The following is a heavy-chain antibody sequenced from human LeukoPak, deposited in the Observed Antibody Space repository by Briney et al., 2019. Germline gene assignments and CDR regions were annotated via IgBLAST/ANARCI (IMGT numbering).Heavy chain of an antibody. Sequence: ASVKVSCKGSGYTFTSYGITWVRQAPGQGLEWMGWISAYNGSTIYAQKFQGRVTMTTDTSTTTAYMDLRSLRSDDTAMYYCARAPGITLVRGVKSDYWGQGTLVTVSS. CDR2: ISAYNGST. CDR3: ARAPGITLVRGVKSDY. J-gene: IGHJ4*02. D-gene: IGHD3-10*01. V-gene: IGHV1-18*01. CDR1: GYTFTSYG.